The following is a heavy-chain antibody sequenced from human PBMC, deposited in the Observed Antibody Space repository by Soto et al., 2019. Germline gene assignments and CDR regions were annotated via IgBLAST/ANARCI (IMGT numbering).Heavy chain of an antibody. V-gene: IGHV1-46*01. Sequence: ASVKVSCKASGYTFTSYYMHWVRQAPGQGLEWMGIINPSGGSTGYAQKFQGRVTMTRDTSTSTVYMELSSLRSEDAAVYYCASEYSSSSFDPWGQGTLVTVSS. CDR2: INPSGGST. CDR3: ASEYSSSSFDP. J-gene: IGHJ5*02. D-gene: IGHD6-6*01. CDR1: GYTFTSYY.